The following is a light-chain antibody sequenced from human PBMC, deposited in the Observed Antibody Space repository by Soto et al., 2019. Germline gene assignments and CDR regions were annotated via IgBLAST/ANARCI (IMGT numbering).Light chain of an antibody. V-gene: IGLV1-51*02. Sequence: QSVLTQPPSVSAAPGQKVTISCSGISSNIGNHYVSWYQHLPRTAPKLLIYENNKRTSGIPDRFSGSKSGTSVTLGITGLNTGYDDDYYCGTWDISLSAYVFGTGTKLTVL. CDR3: GTWDISLSAYV. CDR2: ENN. CDR1: SSNIGNHY. J-gene: IGLJ1*01.